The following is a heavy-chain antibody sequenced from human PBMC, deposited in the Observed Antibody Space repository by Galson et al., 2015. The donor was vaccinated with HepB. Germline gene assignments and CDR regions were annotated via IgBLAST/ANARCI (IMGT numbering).Heavy chain of an antibody. CDR2: INAGNGNT. Sequence: SVKVSCKASGYTFTSYAMHWVRQAPGQRLEWMGWINAGNGNTKYSQKFQGRVTITRDTSASTAYMELSSLRSEDTAVYYCARVGPEDRSFDYWGQGTLVTVSS. CDR3: ARVGPEDRSFDY. J-gene: IGHJ4*02. V-gene: IGHV1-3*01. CDR1: GYTFTSYA.